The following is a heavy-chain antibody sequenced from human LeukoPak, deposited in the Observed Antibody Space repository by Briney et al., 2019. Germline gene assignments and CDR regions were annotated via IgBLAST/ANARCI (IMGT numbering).Heavy chain of an antibody. CDR2: IDPSDSYT. CDR3: VKEASKTFGIYTADY. J-gene: IGHJ4*02. V-gene: IGHV5-10-1*01. CDR1: GYSFTSYW. D-gene: IGHD3-16*01. Sequence: GESLKISCKGSGYSFTSYWISWVRQMPGKGLEWMGRIDPSDSYTNYSPSFQGHVTISADKSISTAYLQWSSLRASDTAMYYCVKEASKTFGIYTADYWGQGTLVTVSS.